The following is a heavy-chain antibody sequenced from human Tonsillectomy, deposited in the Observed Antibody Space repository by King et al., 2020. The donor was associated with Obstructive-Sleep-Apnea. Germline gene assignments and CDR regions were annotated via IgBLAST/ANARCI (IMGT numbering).Heavy chain of an antibody. Sequence: QLVQSGAEVKKPGESLKISCKGSGYSFTNYWIGWVRQMPGKGLEWMGIIYPRDSDTRYSPSFQGQVTISADKSISTAYLQWSSLKASDTAMYYCARHAPLVGPPGQFGYWGQGTLVTVSS. CDR3: ARHAPLVGPPGQFGY. J-gene: IGHJ4*02. CDR2: IYPRDSDT. V-gene: IGHV5-51*01. CDR1: GYSFTNYW. D-gene: IGHD1-26*01.